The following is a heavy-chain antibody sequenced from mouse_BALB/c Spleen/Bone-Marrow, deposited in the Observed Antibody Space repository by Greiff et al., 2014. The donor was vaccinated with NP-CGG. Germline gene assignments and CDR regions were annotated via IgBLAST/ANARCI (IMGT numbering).Heavy chain of an antibody. J-gene: IGHJ3*01. CDR1: GFNIKDTY. CDR2: IDPANGNT. Sequence: VQLKESGAELVKPGASVKLSCTASGFNIKDTYMHWVKQRPEQGLGGIGRIDPANGNTKYDPKFQGKATITADTSSNTAYLQLSSLTSEDTAVYYCAAYYYGSSQFAYWGQGTLVTISA. V-gene: IGHV14-3*02. CDR3: AAYYYGSSQFAY. D-gene: IGHD1-1*01.